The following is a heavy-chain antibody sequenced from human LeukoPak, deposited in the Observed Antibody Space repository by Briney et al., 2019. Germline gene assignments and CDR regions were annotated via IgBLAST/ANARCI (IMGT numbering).Heavy chain of an antibody. J-gene: IGHJ4*02. CDR2: IKSKTDGGTT. CDR1: GFTFSNAW. D-gene: IGHD3-16*02. CDR3: TTGPGDYVWGSYRYMATDY. V-gene: IGHV3-15*01. Sequence: GGSLRLSCAASGFTFSNAWLSGVRQAPGKGLEWVGRIKSKTDGGTTDYAAPVKGRFTISRDDSKNTLYLQMNSLKTEDTAVYYCTTGPGDYVWGSYRYMATDYWGQGTLVTVSS.